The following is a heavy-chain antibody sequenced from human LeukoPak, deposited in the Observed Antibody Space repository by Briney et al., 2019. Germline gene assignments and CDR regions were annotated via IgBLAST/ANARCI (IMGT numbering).Heavy chain of an antibody. Sequence: ASVKVSCKASGYTFINYAINWGRQAPGQRPEWIGWINAGNGNTKYSQKFQGRGTITRDTSASTAYMELSSLTSEDTGIYYCARGPRAAADDYWGQGTLVTVSS. D-gene: IGHD6-13*01. V-gene: IGHV1-3*01. CDR3: ARGPRAAADDY. CDR1: GYTFINYA. J-gene: IGHJ4*02. CDR2: INAGNGNT.